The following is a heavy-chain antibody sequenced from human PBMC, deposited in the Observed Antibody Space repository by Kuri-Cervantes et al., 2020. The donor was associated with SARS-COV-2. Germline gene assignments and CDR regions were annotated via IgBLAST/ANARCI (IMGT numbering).Heavy chain of an antibody. CDR2: INHSGST. CDR3: ARSAVRMVRGVIHY. V-gene: IGHV4-34*01. Sequence: SQTLSLTCAVYGGSFSVYYWSWNRQPQGKGLEWIGEINHSGSTNYNPSLKSRVTISVDTSKNQFSLKLSSVTAADTAVYYCARSAVRMVRGVIHYWGQGTLVTVSS. CDR1: GGSFSVYY. J-gene: IGHJ4*02. D-gene: IGHD3-10*01.